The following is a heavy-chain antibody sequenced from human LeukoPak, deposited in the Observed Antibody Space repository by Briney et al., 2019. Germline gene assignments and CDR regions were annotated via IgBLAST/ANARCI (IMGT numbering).Heavy chain of an antibody. Sequence: SETLSLTCTGSGGSISSYYWSWIRQPPGKGLEWIGYIYYSGSTNYNPSLKSRVTISVDTSKNQFSLKLSSVTAADTAVYYCARVYYSSSYDYWYFDLWGRGTLVTVSS. CDR3: ARVYYSSSYDYWYFDL. CDR2: IYYSGST. J-gene: IGHJ2*01. CDR1: GGSISSYY. V-gene: IGHV4-59*01. D-gene: IGHD6-13*01.